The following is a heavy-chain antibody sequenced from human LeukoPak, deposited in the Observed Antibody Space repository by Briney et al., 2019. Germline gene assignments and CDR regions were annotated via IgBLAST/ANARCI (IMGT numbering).Heavy chain of an antibody. CDR2: IYPGDSDT. Sequence: GESLKISCKGSGYSFTSYWIGWVRQMPGKGLEWMGIIYPGDSDTRYSPSFQGQVTISADKSISTAYLQWSSLKASDTAMYHCASSRMVRGVMNWFDPWGQGTLVTVSS. CDR1: GYSFTSYW. J-gene: IGHJ5*02. D-gene: IGHD3-10*01. V-gene: IGHV5-51*01. CDR3: ASSRMVRGVMNWFDP.